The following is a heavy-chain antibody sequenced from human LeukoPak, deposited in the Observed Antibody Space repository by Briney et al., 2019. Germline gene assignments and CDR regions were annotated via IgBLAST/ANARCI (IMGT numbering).Heavy chain of an antibody. CDR2: ISWDGGST. CDR1: GFTFDDYT. Sequence: PGGSLRLSCAASGFTFDDYTMHWVRQAPGKGLEWVSLISWDGGSTYYADSVKGRFTISRDNSKNSLYLQMNSLRTEDTALYYCAKEATDAHQFDYWGQGTLVTVSS. V-gene: IGHV3-43*01. J-gene: IGHJ4*02. CDR3: AKEATDAHQFDY.